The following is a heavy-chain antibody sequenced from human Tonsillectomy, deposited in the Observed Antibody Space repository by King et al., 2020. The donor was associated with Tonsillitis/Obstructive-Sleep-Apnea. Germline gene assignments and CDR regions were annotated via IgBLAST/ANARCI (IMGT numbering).Heavy chain of an antibody. V-gene: IGHV5-51*03. CDR1: GYSFTSYW. Sequence: VQLVESGAEVNKPGESLKISCKGSGYSFTSYWIAWVRQMPGKGLEWMGIIYPGDSDTRYSPSFQGQVTMSADKSISTAYLQLSSLTASDTAMYFCAAWRDWFDPWGRGTLVTVSS. CDR2: IYPGDSDT. CDR3: AAWRDWFDP. J-gene: IGHJ5*02.